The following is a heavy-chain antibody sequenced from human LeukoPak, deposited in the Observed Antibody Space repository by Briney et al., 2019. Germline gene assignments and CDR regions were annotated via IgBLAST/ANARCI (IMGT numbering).Heavy chain of an antibody. CDR1: GGTFSSYA. Sequence: ASVKVSCKASGGTFSSYAISWVRQAPGQGLEWMGRIIPILGIANYAQKFQGRVTITADKSTSTAYMELSSLRSEDTAVYYCARDLAPTGGYSYGYVSDYWGQGTLVTVSS. CDR3: ARDLAPTGGYSYGYVSDY. D-gene: IGHD5-18*01. CDR2: IIPILGIA. J-gene: IGHJ4*02. V-gene: IGHV1-69*04.